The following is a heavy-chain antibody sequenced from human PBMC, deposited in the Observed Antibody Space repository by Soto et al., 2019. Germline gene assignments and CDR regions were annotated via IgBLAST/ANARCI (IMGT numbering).Heavy chain of an antibody. CDR1: GGTFSSYA. J-gene: IGHJ6*04. V-gene: IGHV1-69*13. CDR3: ARGMGEGSGTRYYYYGMDV. D-gene: IGHD3-10*01. CDR2: IIPIFGTA. Sequence: ASVKVSCKASGGTFSSYAISWVRQAPGQGLEWMGGIIPIFGTANYAQKFQGRVTITADESTSTAYMELSSLRSEDTAVYYCARGMGEGSGTRYYYYGMDVWGKGTTVTVSS.